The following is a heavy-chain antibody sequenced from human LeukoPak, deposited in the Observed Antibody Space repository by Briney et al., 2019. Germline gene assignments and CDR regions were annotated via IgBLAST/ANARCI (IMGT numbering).Heavy chain of an antibody. CDR1: GGSISSSSYY. CDR3: ARHGRTTVVTPGY. V-gene: IGHV4-39*01. D-gene: IGHD4-23*01. CDR2: IYYSGST. J-gene: IGHJ4*02. Sequence: PSESLSLTCTVSGGSISSSSYYWGWTRQPPGKGLEWIGSIYYSGSTYYNPALKSRVTICVDTSKNQFSLKLSSVTAADTAVYYCARHGRTTVVTPGYWGQGTLVTVSS.